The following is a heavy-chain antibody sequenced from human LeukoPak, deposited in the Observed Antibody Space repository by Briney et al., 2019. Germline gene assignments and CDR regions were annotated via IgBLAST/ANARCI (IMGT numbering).Heavy chain of an antibody. Sequence: TGGSLRLSCVPSGVSFRGYDMTWVRQAPGKGLEWVSSVTAAGSYTSYADSVKGRFTISRVNAKNSLYLEMNSLRVEDTALYHCVREDSLRSKDAFDLWGQGTMVLVSS. D-gene: IGHD3-3*01. J-gene: IGHJ3*01. V-gene: IGHV3-21*01. CDR1: GVSFRGYD. CDR2: VTAAGSYT. CDR3: VREDSLRSKDAFDL.